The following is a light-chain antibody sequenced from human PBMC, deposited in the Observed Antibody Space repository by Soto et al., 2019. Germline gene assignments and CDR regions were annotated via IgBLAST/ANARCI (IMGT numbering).Light chain of an antibody. J-gene: IGKJ5*01. CDR2: GAS. V-gene: IGKV3-11*01. Sequence: EFVLTQSPGTLSLSPGERATLSCRASQSVSGCLAWYQQKPGQAPRLLIYGASNRATAIPARFSGSGSGTDFTLTISSLEPEDFAVYYCQQRSNWPRTFGQGTRLEI. CDR3: QQRSNWPRT. CDR1: QSVSGC.